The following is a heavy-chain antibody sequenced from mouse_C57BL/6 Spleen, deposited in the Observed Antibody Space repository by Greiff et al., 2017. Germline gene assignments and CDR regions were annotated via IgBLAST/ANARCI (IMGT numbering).Heavy chain of an antibody. V-gene: IGHV1-64*01. CDR2: IPPNSGST. J-gene: IGHJ1*03. Sequence: QVQLQQPGAELVKPGASVKLSCTASGYTFTSYWLHWVKQRPGQGLELIGMIPPNSGSTNYNEKFKSKATLTVDKSSSTAYMQLSSLTSEDSAVYYCARGCDGYHCCDVWGTGTTVTVSS. CDR3: ARGCDGYHCCDV. CDR1: GYTFTSYW. D-gene: IGHD2-3*01.